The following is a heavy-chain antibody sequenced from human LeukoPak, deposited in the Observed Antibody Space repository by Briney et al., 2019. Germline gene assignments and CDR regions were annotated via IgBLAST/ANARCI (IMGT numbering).Heavy chain of an antibody. CDR3: ARDNSDSYSGAYYWWFDP. J-gene: IGHJ5*02. Sequence: GGSLRLSCAASGFTVSSNYMSWVRQAPGKGLEWVSVIYSGGSTYYADSVKGRFTISRDNSKNTLYPQMNSLRAEVTAVYYCARDNSDSYSGAYYWWFDPWGQGTLVTVSS. V-gene: IGHV3-53*01. D-gene: IGHD3-22*01. CDR1: GFTVSSNY. CDR2: IYSGGST.